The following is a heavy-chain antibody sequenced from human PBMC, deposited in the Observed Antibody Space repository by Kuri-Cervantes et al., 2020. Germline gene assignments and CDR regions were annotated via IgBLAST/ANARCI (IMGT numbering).Heavy chain of an antibody. CDR1: GFTSSSYS. V-gene: IGHV3-21*01. J-gene: IGHJ3*02. D-gene: IGHD6-19*01. Sequence: GESLKISCAASGFTSSSYSMNWVRQAPGKGLEWVSSISSSSSYIYYADSVKGRFTISRDNAKNSLYLQMNSLRAEDTAVYYCANQNSQWLGMDAFDIWGQGTMVTVSS. CDR3: ANQNSQWLGMDAFDI. CDR2: ISSSSSYI.